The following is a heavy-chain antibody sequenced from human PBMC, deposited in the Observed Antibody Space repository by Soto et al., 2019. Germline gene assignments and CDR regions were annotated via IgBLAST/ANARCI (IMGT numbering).Heavy chain of an antibody. D-gene: IGHD4-17*01. CDR1: GGSISSSSYY. CDR2: IYYSGST. Sequence: QMQLQESGPGLVKPSETLSLTCTVSGGSISSSSYYWGWIRQPPGKGLEWIGSIYYSGSTYYNPPRKRRLTISAEPSSDQLSLNLSSVSAAYPAVYYCARAVSNYGDYGKFDYWGQGALVTVSS. V-gene: IGHV4-39*01. J-gene: IGHJ4*02. CDR3: ARAVSNYGDYGKFDY.